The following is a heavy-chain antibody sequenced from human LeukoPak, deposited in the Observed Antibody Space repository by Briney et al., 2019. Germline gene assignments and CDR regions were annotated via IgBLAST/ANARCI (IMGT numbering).Heavy chain of an antibody. CDR3: AREPSFYGDYFGFDY. Sequence: GGFLRLSCAASGFTFSSYGMHWVRPAPGKGLEWVAVIWYDGSNKYYADSVKGRFTISRDNPKNTLYLQMNSLRAEDTAVYYCAREPSFYGDYFGFDYWGQGTLVTVSS. V-gene: IGHV3-33*01. D-gene: IGHD4-17*01. CDR1: GFTFSSYG. CDR2: IWYDGSNK. J-gene: IGHJ4*02.